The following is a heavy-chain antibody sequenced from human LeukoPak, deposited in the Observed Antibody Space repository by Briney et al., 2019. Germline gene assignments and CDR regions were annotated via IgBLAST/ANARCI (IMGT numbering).Heavy chain of an antibody. V-gene: IGHV4-39*07. Sequence: SETLSLTCTVSGGSISSSSYYWGWIRQPPGKGLEWIGEIYHSGSTNYNPSPKSRVTISVDKSKNQFSLKLSSVTAADTAVYYCAREFSGSYSTWGQGTLVTVSS. J-gene: IGHJ5*02. CDR3: AREFSGSYST. CDR2: IYHSGST. CDR1: GGSISSSSYY. D-gene: IGHD3-10*01.